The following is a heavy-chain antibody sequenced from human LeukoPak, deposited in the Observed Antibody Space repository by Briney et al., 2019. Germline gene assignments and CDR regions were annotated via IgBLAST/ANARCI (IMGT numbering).Heavy chain of an antibody. D-gene: IGHD3-10*01. CDR1: GFSIDTYE. CDR3: ARRTFYYGSGSAIDS. CDR2: ISSSSSTI. Sequence: GGSLRLSCSASGFSIDTYEMIWVRQAPGKGLEWVSYISSSSSTIYYADSVKGRFTISRDNAKNSLYLQMNSLRDEDTAVYYCARRTFYYGSGSAIDSWGQGTLVTVSS. J-gene: IGHJ4*02. V-gene: IGHV3-48*02.